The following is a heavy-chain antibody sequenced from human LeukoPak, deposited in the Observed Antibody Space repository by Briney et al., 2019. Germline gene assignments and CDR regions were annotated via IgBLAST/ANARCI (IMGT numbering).Heavy chain of an antibody. CDR2: IYSGGST. V-gene: IGHV3-53*01. CDR1: GFTVNTNY. CDR3: ARGQPGFYYYGMDV. D-gene: IGHD1-1*01. Sequence: PGGSLRLSCAASGFTVNTNYMSWVRQAPGKGLEWVSVIYSGGSTYYADSVKGRFTISRDISENTVYLQMNSLRAEDTAVYHCARGQPGFYYYGMDVWGQGTTVTVSS. J-gene: IGHJ6*02.